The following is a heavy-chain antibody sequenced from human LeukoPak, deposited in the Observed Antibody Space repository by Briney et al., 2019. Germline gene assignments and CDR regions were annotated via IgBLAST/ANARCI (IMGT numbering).Heavy chain of an antibody. Sequence: SVKVSCKASGGTFSIYAISWVRQAPGQGLEWMGRIIPIFGTANYAQKFHGRVTITTDESTSTAYMELSSRRSEDTAVYYCARDIISSGRLNWFDPWGQGTLVTVSS. CDR2: IIPIFGTA. D-gene: IGHD6-19*01. V-gene: IGHV1-69*05. J-gene: IGHJ5*02. CDR1: GGTFSIYA. CDR3: ARDIISSGRLNWFDP.